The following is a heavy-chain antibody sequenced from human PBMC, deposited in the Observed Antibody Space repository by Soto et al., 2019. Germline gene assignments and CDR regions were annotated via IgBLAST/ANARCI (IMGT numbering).Heavy chain of an antibody. CDR3: ARNGDCTSGICYVGWFDP. Sequence: QVQLQESGPGLVEPSGTLSLTCGVSGGSMRSDDWWSWVRQTPGKGLEWIGEISHYGNTNYNPSLKSRVTMSIDTSKNQFSLKVRSLTAADTPMYYCARNGDCTSGICYVGWFDPWGQGTLVSVSS. D-gene: IGHD2-2*01. V-gene: IGHV4-4*02. CDR1: GGSMRSDDW. J-gene: IGHJ5*02. CDR2: ISHYGNT.